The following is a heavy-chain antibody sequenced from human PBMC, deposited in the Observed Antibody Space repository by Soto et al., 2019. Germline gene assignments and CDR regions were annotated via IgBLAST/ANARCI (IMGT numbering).Heavy chain of an antibody. D-gene: IGHD6-6*01. CDR1: GFTFSSYG. CDR3: GKDLGLDYYYYYGMDV. Sequence: QVQLVESGGGVVQPGRSLRLSCAASGFTFSSYGMHWVRQAPGKGLEWVAVISYDGSNKYYADSVKGRFTISRDNSKNTLYLQMNSLRAEDTAVYYCGKDLGLDYYYYYGMDVWGQGTTVTVSS. CDR2: ISYDGSNK. J-gene: IGHJ6*02. V-gene: IGHV3-30*18.